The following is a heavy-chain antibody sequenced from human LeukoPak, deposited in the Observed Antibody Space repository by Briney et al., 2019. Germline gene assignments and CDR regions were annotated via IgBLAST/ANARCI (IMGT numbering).Heavy chain of an antibody. D-gene: IGHD3-10*01. V-gene: IGHV4-34*01. CDR3: ARGEGYNYGYYFDY. Sequence: SETLSLTCAVYGGSFSDYYWSWIRQPPGKGLEWIGEINHSGSTNYNPSLKSRVTISVDTSKNQFSLKLSSVTAADTAVFYCARGEGYNYGYYFDYWGQGTLVTVSS. J-gene: IGHJ4*02. CDR1: GGSFSDYY. CDR2: INHSGST.